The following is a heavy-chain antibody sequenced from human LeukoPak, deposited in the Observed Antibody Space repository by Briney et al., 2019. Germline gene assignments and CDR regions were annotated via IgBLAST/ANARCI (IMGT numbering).Heavy chain of an antibody. D-gene: IGHD5-24*01. J-gene: IGHJ4*02. Sequence: ASVKVSCKASGGTFSSYAISWVRQAPGQGLEWMGGIIPIFGTANYAQKFQGRVTITADKSTSTAYMELSSLRSEDTAVYYCARVGYIGDGYSYFDYWGQGTLVTASS. CDR2: IIPIFGTA. CDR1: GGTFSSYA. CDR3: ARVGYIGDGYSYFDY. V-gene: IGHV1-69*06.